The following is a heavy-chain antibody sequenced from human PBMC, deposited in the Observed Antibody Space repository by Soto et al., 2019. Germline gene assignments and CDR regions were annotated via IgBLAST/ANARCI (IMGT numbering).Heavy chain of an antibody. D-gene: IGHD3-10*01. J-gene: IGHJ4*02. CDR1: GGTFNTYA. CDR2: ISPMFGAA. V-gene: IGHV1-69*19. CDR3: AREVQVHTPAFVY. Sequence: QVQLVQSGAEMKKPGSSVKVSCQSSGGTFNTYAMNWVRQAPGQGPEWMGDISPMFGAANYAPKFQGRVTMTAAESTGTSYMQLSSLTSEDTGLYFCAREVQVHTPAFVYGGQATLVTVSS.